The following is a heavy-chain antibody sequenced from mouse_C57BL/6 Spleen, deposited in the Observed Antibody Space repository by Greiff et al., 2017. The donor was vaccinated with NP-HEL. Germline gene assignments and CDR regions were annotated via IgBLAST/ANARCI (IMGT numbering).Heavy chain of an antibody. J-gene: IGHJ2*01. CDR3: TKGEYGSSFDY. V-gene: IGHV14-4*01. D-gene: IGHD1-1*01. CDR2: IDPENGDT. Sequence: VQLQQSGAELVRPGASVKLSCTASGFNFKDDCMHWVKQRPEQGLEWIGWIDPENGDTNYAQKFQGKATITADISSNTAYLQLSSLTSEDTASYYCTKGEYGSSFDYWGKGTTVTVSS. CDR1: GFNFKDDC.